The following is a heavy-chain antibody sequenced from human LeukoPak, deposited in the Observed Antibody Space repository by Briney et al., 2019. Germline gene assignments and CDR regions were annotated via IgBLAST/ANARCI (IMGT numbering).Heavy chain of an antibody. Sequence: AASVTVSCKASGYTFSNYGITWVRQAPGQGLEWMGTISGHNGDVNYAPKFQGRVTMTTDTSTTTACMELRSLRFDDTAVYYCARYNSLLRGVTTSDYWGQGTLVTVSS. CDR2: ISGHNGDV. CDR1: GYTFSNYG. J-gene: IGHJ4*02. V-gene: IGHV1-18*01. CDR3: ARYNSLLRGVTTSDY. D-gene: IGHD3-10*01.